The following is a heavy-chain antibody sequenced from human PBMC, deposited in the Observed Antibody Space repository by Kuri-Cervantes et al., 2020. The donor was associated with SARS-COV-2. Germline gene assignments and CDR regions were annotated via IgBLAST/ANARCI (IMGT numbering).Heavy chain of an antibody. D-gene: IGHD6-19*01. CDR3: ARDVWKQWLGRSRYYYYGMDV. CDR2: IYYSGST. V-gene: IGHV4-61*01. CDR1: GGSVSSGSYY. J-gene: IGHJ6*02. Sequence: SETLSLTCTVSGGSVSSGSYYWSWIRQPPGKGLEWIGYIYYSGSTYYNPSLKSRVTISVDTSKNQFSLKLSSVTAADTAVYYCARDVWKQWLGRSRYYYYGMDVWGQGTTVTVSS.